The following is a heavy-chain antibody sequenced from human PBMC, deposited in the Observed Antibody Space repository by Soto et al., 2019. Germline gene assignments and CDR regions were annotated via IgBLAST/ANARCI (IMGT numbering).Heavy chain of an antibody. CDR1: GGSISGGGYS. Sequence: SETLSLTCTVSGGSISGGGYSWNWIRQPPGKGLEYIGYIYRSGSTYYNPSLRSRVIISIDKSNNHFSLKLSSVTAADTAVYYCARGGYSGYHFMFDYWGQGALVTVSS. CDR2: IYRSGST. D-gene: IGHD5-12*01. V-gene: IGHV4-30-2*01. J-gene: IGHJ4*02. CDR3: ARGGYSGYHFMFDY.